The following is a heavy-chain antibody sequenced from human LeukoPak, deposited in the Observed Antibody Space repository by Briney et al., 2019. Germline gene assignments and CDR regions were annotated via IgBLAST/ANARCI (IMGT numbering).Heavy chain of an antibody. CDR3: ARVGGVSGGATSDY. Sequence: ASVKVSCKASGGTFSSYAISWVRQAPGQGLEWMGGIIPIFGTANYAQKFQGRVTITADESTSTAYMELSSLRSEDTAVYYCARVGGVSGGATSDYWGQGTLVTVSS. CDR2: IIPIFGTA. V-gene: IGHV1-69*13. CDR1: GGTFSSYA. J-gene: IGHJ4*02. D-gene: IGHD1-26*01.